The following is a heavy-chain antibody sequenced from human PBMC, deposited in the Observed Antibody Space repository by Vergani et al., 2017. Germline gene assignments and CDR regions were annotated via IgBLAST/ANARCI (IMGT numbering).Heavy chain of an antibody. Sequence: EVQLLESGGGLVQPGGSLRLSCAASGFTFSSYAMSWVRQAPGKGLEWVSAISGSGGSTYDADSVKGRFTISRDNSKNTLYLQMNSLRAEDTAVYYCAKDLYYGSGSYFYYYYYGMDVWGQGTTVTVSS. D-gene: IGHD3-10*01. V-gene: IGHV3-23*01. CDR3: AKDLYYGSGSYFYYYYYGMDV. CDR2: ISGSGGST. CDR1: GFTFSSYA. J-gene: IGHJ6*02.